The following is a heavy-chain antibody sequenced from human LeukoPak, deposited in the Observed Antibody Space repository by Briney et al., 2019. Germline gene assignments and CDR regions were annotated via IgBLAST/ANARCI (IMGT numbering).Heavy chain of an antibody. D-gene: IGHD1-7*01. V-gene: IGHV4-39*07. CDR2: MYYRGST. CDR1: GASINTHFYY. CDR3: ARSETIWYYFDH. J-gene: IGHJ4*02. Sequence: PSETLSLTCTVSGASINTHFYYWGWIRQTPGKGLEWIGNMYYRGSTYYNPSLNSRVSMSLDTSKNQFSLRLTSVTAADTATYFCARSETIWYYFDHWGQGRLVTVSS.